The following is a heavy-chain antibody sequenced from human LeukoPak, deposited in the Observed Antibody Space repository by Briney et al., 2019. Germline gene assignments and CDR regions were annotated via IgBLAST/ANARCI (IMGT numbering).Heavy chain of an antibody. D-gene: IGHD6-13*01. V-gene: IGHV3-7*03. J-gene: IGHJ6*03. CDR2: IKQDGSEK. CDR3: AKCPRQQQQPLRNYYYYYMDV. Sequence: GGSLRLSCAASGFTFSSYWMSWVRQAPGKGLEWVANIKQDGSEKYYVDSVKGRFTISRDNAKNSLYLQMNSLRAEDTAVYYCAKCPRQQQQPLRNYYYYYMDVWGKGTTVTVSS. CDR1: GFTFSSYW.